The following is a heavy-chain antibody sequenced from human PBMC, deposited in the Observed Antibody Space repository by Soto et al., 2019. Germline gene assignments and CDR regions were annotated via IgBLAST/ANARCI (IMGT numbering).Heavy chain of an antibody. CDR2: IWYDGSNK. CDR3: ARYPVPYDSSGYYWVY. J-gene: IGHJ4*02. V-gene: IGHV3-33*01. Sequence: GGSLRLSCAASGFTFSSYGMHWVRQAPGKGLEWVAVIWYDGSNKYYADSVKGRFTISRDNSKNTLYLQMNSLRAEDTAVYYCARYPVPYDSSGYYWVYWAQGNLVTVSS. D-gene: IGHD3-22*01. CDR1: GFTFSSYG.